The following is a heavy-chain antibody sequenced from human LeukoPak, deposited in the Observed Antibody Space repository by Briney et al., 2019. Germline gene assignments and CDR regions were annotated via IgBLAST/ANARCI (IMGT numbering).Heavy chain of an antibody. J-gene: IGHJ5*02. V-gene: IGHV3-74*01. CDR1: GFTFNDYG. CDR3: VRGGASTWS. Sequence: GGSLILSCAASGFTFNDYGMSWVRQAPGKGPVWVSRISDGGSSTTYADSVKGRFTISRDDAKNTLYLQMNSLRAEDTAVYYCVRGGASTWSWGQGTLVTVSS. D-gene: IGHD2-15*01. CDR2: ISDGGSST.